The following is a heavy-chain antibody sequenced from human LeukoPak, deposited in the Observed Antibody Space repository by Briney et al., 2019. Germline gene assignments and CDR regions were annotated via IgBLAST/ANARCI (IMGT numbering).Heavy chain of an antibody. CDR2: ISYDGSNK. Sequence: GGSLRLSCAASGFTFSSYAMHWVRQAPGKGLEWVAVISYDGSNKYYADSAKGRFTISRDNAKNSLYLQMNSLRAEDTAVYYCAGGPPLFDPWGQGTLVTVSS. CDR3: AGGPPLFDP. CDR1: GFTFSSYA. J-gene: IGHJ5*02. V-gene: IGHV3-30-3*01.